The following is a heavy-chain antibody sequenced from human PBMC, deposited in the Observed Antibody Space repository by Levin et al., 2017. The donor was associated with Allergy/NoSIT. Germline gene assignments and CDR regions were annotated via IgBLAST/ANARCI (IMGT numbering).Heavy chain of an antibody. CDR3: ARQDPAAKVYFDY. D-gene: IGHD6-25*01. V-gene: IGHV4-31*03. Sequence: PSETLSLTCTVSGGSISSGGYYWSWIRQHPGKGLEWIGYTYYSGSTYYNPSLKSRVTISVDTSKNQFSLKLSSVTAADTAVYYCARQDPAAKVYFDYWGQGTLVTVSS. CDR1: GGSISSGGYY. CDR2: TYYSGST. J-gene: IGHJ4*02.